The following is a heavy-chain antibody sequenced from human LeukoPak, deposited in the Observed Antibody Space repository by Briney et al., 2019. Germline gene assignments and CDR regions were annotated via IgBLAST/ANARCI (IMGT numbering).Heavy chain of an antibody. V-gene: IGHV1-46*01. Sequence: ASVKVSFKASGYTFTSYYMHWVRQAPGQGLEWMGIINPSGGSTSYAQKFQGRVTMTRDMSTSTVYMELSSLRSEDTAVYYCARDYYDSSGYSYYYYYMDVWGKGTTVTVSS. CDR3: ARDYYDSSGYSYYYYYMDV. CDR2: INPSGGST. CDR1: GYTFTSYY. D-gene: IGHD3-22*01. J-gene: IGHJ6*03.